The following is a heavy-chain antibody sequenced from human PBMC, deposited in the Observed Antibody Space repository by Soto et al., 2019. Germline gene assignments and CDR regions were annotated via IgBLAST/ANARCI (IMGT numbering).Heavy chain of an antibody. CDR3: ASNWKYDYYYGMDV. D-gene: IGHD1-20*01. CDR1: GGAFSIYA. Sequence: LVKRSFQASGGAFSIYAISWVRQAPGQGLEWMGGIIPIFGTANYAQKFQGRVTITADKSTSTAYMELRSLRSEDTAVYYCASNWKYDYYYGMDVWGQGTTVTVYS. CDR2: IIPIFGTA. J-gene: IGHJ6*02. V-gene: IGHV1-69*06.